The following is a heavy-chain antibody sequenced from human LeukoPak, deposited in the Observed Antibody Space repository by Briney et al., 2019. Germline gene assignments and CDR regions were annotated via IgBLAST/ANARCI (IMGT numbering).Heavy chain of an antibody. CDR2: ILNDGIGQ. CDR3: VKDRTTSGTFGDY. J-gene: IGHJ4*02. D-gene: IGHD6-13*01. Sequence: GGSLRLSCSASGITFSTYGMHWVRQAPGKGLEWVAVILNDGIGQYYEDSVKGRFTISRDNSKNTLYLKMNSLRADDTAVYYCVKDRTTSGTFGDYWGQGTLVTVSS. V-gene: IGHV3-30*18. CDR1: GITFSTYG.